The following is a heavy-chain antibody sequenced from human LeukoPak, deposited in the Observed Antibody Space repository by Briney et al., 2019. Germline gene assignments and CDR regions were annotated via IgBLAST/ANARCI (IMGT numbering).Heavy chain of an antibody. V-gene: IGHV1-18*01. CDR3: ARVTITFGGVIVTPLYYFDY. CDR2: ISAYNGNT. D-gene: IGHD3-16*02. CDR1: GYTFTSYG. Sequence: ASVKVSCKASGYTFTSYGISWVRQAPGQGLEWMGWISAYNGNTNYAQKLQGRVTMTTDTSTSTAYMELRSLRSDDTTVYYCARVTITFGGVIVTPLYYFDYWGQGTLVTVSS. J-gene: IGHJ4*02.